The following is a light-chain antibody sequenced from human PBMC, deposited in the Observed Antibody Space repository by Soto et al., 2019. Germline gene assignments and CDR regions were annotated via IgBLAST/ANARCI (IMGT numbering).Light chain of an antibody. CDR2: GAS. CDR3: QQYNNWPHT. Sequence: EIVMTQSPATLSVSPGERATLSCRASQSVSSDLAWYLQKPGQAPSLLVYGASTRATGMRARFSGSGSGTEFTLTISSLQSEDFAVYYCQQYNNWPHTFGPGTKLEIK. V-gene: IGKV3-15*01. J-gene: IGKJ2*01. CDR1: QSVSSD.